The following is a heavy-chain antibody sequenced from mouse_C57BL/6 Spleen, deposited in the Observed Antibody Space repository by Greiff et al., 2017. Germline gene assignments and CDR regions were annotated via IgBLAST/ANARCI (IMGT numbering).Heavy chain of an antibody. CDR1: GYTFTSYW. J-gene: IGHJ3*01. CDR2: IYPGSGST. V-gene: IGHV1-55*01. D-gene: IGHD1-1*01. CDR3: ARYYYGSRGAY. Sequence: QVQLQQPGAELVKPGASVKMSCKASGYTFTSYWITWVKQRPGQGLEWIGDIYPGSGSTNYNEKFKSKATLTVDTSSSTAYMQRSSLTSEDSAVYYCARYYYGSRGAYWGQGTLVTVSA.